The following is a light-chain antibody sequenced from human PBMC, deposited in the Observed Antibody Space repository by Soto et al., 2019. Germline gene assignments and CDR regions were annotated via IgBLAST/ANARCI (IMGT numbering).Light chain of an antibody. Sequence: QSALTQPASVSGSPGQSITISCTGTSSDVGSYNLVSWYQQHPGKAPKLMIYEGSNRPSGVSNRFSGSKSGNTASLTISGLQAEDEADYYCCSYAGSSNFVVFGGGTKVTVL. CDR3: CSYAGSSNFVV. CDR2: EGS. V-gene: IGLV2-23*03. CDR1: SSDVGSYNL. J-gene: IGLJ2*01.